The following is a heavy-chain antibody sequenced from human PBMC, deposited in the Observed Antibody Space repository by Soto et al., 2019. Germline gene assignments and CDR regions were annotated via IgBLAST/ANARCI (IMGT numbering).Heavy chain of an antibody. CDR2: ISSSSSYI. J-gene: IGHJ6*02. D-gene: IGHD3-3*01. Sequence: PGGSLRLSCAASGFTFSSYSMNWVRQAPGKGLEWVSSISSSSSYIYYADSVKGRFTISRDNAKNSLYLQMNSLRAEDTAVYYCAXAYSYYDFWSGYSSMDVWGQGTTVTVSS. CDR1: GFTFSSYS. V-gene: IGHV3-21*01. CDR3: AXAYSYYDFWSGYSSMDV.